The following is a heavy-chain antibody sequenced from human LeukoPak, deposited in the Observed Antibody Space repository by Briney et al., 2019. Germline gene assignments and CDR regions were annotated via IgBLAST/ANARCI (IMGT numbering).Heavy chain of an antibody. J-gene: IGHJ4*02. D-gene: IGHD1-26*01. Sequence: ASVKVSCKASGGTFSSYAISWVRQAPGQGLEWMGGIIPIFGTANYAQKFQGRVTITADESTSTAYMELSSLRSEDTAVYYCARDARVGATIFDYWGQGTLVTVSS. CDR2: IIPIFGTA. CDR1: GGTFSSYA. V-gene: IGHV1-69*13. CDR3: ARDARVGATIFDY.